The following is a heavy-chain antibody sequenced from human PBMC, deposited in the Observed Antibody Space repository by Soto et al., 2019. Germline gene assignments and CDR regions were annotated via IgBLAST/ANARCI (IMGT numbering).Heavy chain of an antibody. CDR2: IKQDGSEK. CDR3: ARDGTQYYYYGMDV. Sequence: GGSLRLSCASSGFTFSSYWMSLVRQAPGKGLEWVANIKQDGSEKYYVDSVKGRFTISRDNAKNSLYLQMNSLRAEDTAVYYCARDGTQYYYYGMDVWGQGTTVTVSS. V-gene: IGHV3-7*05. CDR1: GFTFSSYW. J-gene: IGHJ6*02. D-gene: IGHD1-26*01.